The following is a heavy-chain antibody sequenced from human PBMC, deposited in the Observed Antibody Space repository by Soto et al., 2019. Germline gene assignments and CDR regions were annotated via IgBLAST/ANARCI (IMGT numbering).Heavy chain of an antibody. J-gene: IGHJ2*01. CDR1: GGSISSSSYY. V-gene: IGHV4-39*01. CDR2: IYYSGST. Sequence: SETPSLTCTVSGGSISSSSYYWGWIRQPPGKGLEWIGSIYYSGSTYYNPSLKSRVTISVDTSKNQFSLKLSSVTAADTAVYYCARHSLWSGYYIGGQKNWYFDLWGRGTLVTVSS. CDR3: ARHSLWSGYYIGGQKNWYFDL. D-gene: IGHD3-3*01.